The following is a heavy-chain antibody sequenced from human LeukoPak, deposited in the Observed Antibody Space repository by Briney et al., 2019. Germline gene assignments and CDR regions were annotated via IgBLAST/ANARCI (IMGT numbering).Heavy chain of an antibody. J-gene: IGHJ4*02. CDR3: VRDCGYGCAIDS. CDR1: GFNFSSYN. Sequence: GGSLRLSCEVSGFNFSSYNMNWVRQAPGKGLEWVSYISHGSTRIFYADSVKGRFTLSRDDAKNSLYLQMNSLRVEDTAIYYCVRDCGYGCAIDSWGQGTLVTVSS. CDR2: ISHGSTRI. V-gene: IGHV3-48*01. D-gene: IGHD5-18*01.